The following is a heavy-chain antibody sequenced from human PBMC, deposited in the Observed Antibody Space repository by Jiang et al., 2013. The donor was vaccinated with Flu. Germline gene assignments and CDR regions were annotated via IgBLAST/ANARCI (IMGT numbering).Heavy chain of an antibody. CDR1: GDSVSSNSAA. CDR3: ARVGPVAGMVYYGMDV. Sequence: QTLSLTCAISGDSVSSNSAAWNWIRQSPSRGLEWLGRTYYRSKWYNDYAVSVKSRITINPDTSKNQFSLQLNSVTPEDTAVYYCARVGPVAGMVYYGMDVWGKGTTVTVSS. D-gene: IGHD6-19*01. V-gene: IGHV6-1*01. J-gene: IGHJ6*04. CDR2: TYYRSKWYN.